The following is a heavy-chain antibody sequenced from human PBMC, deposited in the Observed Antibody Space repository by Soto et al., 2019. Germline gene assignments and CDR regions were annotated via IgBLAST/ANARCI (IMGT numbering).Heavy chain of an antibody. Sequence: EVQLLESGGGLVQPGGSLRLSCAASGFTFSSYAMSWVRQAPGKGLEWVSAISGSGGSTYYADSVKGRFTISRDNSKNTLYLQMNSLRAEDTAVYYCATDVAQLWLRTPVKSFDYWGQGTLVTVSS. CDR1: GFTFSSYA. D-gene: IGHD5-18*01. CDR2: ISGSGGST. J-gene: IGHJ4*02. CDR3: ATDVAQLWLRTPVKSFDY. V-gene: IGHV3-23*01.